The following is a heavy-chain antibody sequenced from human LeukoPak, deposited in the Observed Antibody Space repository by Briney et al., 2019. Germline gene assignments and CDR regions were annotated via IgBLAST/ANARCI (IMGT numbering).Heavy chain of an antibody. J-gene: IGHJ4*02. CDR2: ISNDGSNE. Sequence: GGSLRLSCAASGFTFRSYAMHWVRQAPGKGLEWVAVISNDGSNEYYADSEKGRFTISRDNSKNTLYLQMNSLRAEDTAVYYCARGRLLLLVSLDYWGQGTLVTVSS. CDR1: GFTFRSYA. V-gene: IGHV3-30*04. CDR3: ARGRLLLLVSLDY. D-gene: IGHD2/OR15-2a*01.